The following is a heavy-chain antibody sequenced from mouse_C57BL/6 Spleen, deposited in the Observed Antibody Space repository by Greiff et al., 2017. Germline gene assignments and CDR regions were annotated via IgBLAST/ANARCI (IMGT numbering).Heavy chain of an antibody. CDR3: TRGGNFYYGNYEDAMDY. Sequence: QVQLQQSGAELVRPGASVTLSCKASGYTFTDYEMHWVKQTPVHGLEWIGAIDPETGGTAYNQKFKGKAILTADKSSSTAYMELRSLTSEDSAVYYCTRGGNFYYGNYEDAMDYWGQGTSVTVSS. CDR2: IDPETGGT. D-gene: IGHD2-1*01. CDR1: GYTFTDYE. V-gene: IGHV1-15*01. J-gene: IGHJ4*01.